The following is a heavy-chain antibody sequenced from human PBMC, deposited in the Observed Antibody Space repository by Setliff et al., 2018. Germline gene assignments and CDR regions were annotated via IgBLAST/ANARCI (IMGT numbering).Heavy chain of an antibody. CDR1: GVSISSYY. CDR2: IQKSGST. J-gene: IGHJ6*02. D-gene: IGHD3-3*01. Sequence: SETLSLTCNVSGVSISSYYWSWIRQPPGKGLESIGYIQKSGSTNYNPSLMSRASISVDTSKNQFSLKLRSVTAADTAVYYCARLSWNGLRYYGLDVWGQGTTVTVSS. CDR3: ARLSWNGLRYYGLDV. V-gene: IGHV4-59*01.